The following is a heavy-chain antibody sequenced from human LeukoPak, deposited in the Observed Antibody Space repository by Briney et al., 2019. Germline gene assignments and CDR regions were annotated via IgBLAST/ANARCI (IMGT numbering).Heavy chain of an antibody. CDR2: LNWNGGST. CDR1: GFTFDDYG. V-gene: IGHV3-20*04. CDR3: AGVLGSVRGNYMDV. Sequence: GGSLRLSCAASGFTFDDYGMSWVPHAPGKGLEWVSGLNWNGGSTVYADSVKGRFTISRDNATNSLYLQMNSLRAEDTALYCCAGVLGSVRGNYMDVWGEGTTVTASS. D-gene: IGHD3-16*01. J-gene: IGHJ6*03.